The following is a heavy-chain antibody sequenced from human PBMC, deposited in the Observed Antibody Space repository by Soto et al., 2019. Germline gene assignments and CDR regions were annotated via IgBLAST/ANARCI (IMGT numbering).Heavy chain of an antibody. CDR3: AKNDYSNYYYGMDV. CDR1: GFTFSSDA. Sequence: PGGSLRLSCAASGFTFSSDAMSWVRQAPGKGLEWVSAISGSGGSTYYADSVKGRFTISRDNSKNTLYLQMNSLRAEDTAVYYCAKNDYSNYYYGMDVWGQGTTVTVSS. J-gene: IGHJ6*02. CDR2: ISGSGGST. D-gene: IGHD4-4*01. V-gene: IGHV3-23*01.